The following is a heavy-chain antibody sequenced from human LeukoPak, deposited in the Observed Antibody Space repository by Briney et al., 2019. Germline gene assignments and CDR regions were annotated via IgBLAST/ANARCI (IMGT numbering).Heavy chain of an antibody. CDR2: ISYSGST. CDR3: ARVSLVTTADY. V-gene: IGHV4-59*02. D-gene: IGHD4-17*01. Sequence: PSETLSLTCTVSGGSGSSDSWSWIRQPPGQGLEWIGYISYSGSTSYNPSLKSRVTISVDTSKNQFSLKLSSVTAADTAVYYCARVSLVTTADYWGQGTLVTVSS. CDR1: GGSGSSDS. J-gene: IGHJ4*02.